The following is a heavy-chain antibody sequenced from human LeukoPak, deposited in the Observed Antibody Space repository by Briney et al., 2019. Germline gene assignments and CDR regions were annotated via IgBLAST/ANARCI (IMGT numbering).Heavy chain of an antibody. D-gene: IGHD3-3*01. CDR3: GRDWAYYDFWSGYALGY. V-gene: IGHV3-48*01. CDR2: ISSSSSTI. CDR1: GFTFSSYS. Sequence: PGGSLRLSCAASGFTFSSYSMNWVRQAPGKGLEWVSYISSSSSTIYYADSVKGRFTISRDNAKNSLYLQMNSLRAEDMAVYYCGRDWAYYDFWSGYALGYWGQGTLVTVSS. J-gene: IGHJ4*02.